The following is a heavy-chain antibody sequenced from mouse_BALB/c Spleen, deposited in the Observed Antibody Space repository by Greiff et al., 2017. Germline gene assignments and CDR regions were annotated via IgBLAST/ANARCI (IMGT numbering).Heavy chain of an antibody. V-gene: IGHV1-14*01. J-gene: IGHJ1*01. CDR3: ARGIRNYYGSSYGWYFDV. D-gene: IGHD1-1*01. Sequence: EVKLQESGPELVKPGASVKMSCKASGYTFTSYVMHWVKQKPGQGLEWIGYINPYNDGTKYNEKFKGKATLTSDKSSSTAYMELSSLTSEDSAVYYCARGIRNYYGSSYGWYFDVWGAGTTVTVSS. CDR2: INPYNDGT. CDR1: GYTFTSYV.